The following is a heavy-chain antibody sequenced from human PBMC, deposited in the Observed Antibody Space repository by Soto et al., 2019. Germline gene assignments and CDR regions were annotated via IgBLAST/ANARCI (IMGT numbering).Heavy chain of an antibody. D-gene: IGHD6-13*01. Sequence: TLSLTFTVSGGSIRSGCYDWSWIRQHPGKGLEWIGYIYYSGSTYYNPYLKSRVTISVDTSKNQFSLKLSSVTAADTAVYYCARITSSSSWYGFEYWGQGTLVTV. J-gene: IGHJ4*02. V-gene: IGHV4-31*03. CDR2: IYYSGST. CDR3: ARITSSSSWYGFEY. CDR1: GGSIRSGCYD.